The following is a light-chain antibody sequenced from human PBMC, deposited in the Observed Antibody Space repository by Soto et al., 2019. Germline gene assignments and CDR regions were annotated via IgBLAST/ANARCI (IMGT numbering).Light chain of an antibody. V-gene: IGKV3-20*01. CDR1: QSVSSSY. CDR2: GAS. CDR3: QQYGSSPLMYT. Sequence: EIVLTQSPGTLSLSPGERATLSCRASQSVSSSYLAWYQQKPGQAPRLLIYGASSRATGIPDRFSGSGSGTDVTLTISRLEPEDFAVYYCQQYGSSPLMYTFGQGTNLEIK. J-gene: IGKJ2*01.